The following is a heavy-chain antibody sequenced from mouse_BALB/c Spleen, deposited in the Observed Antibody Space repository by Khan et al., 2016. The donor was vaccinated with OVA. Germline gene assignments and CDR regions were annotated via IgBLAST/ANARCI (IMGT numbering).Heavy chain of an antibody. Sequence: EVELVESGGGLVKPGGSLKLSCAASGFTFSSYTMSWVRQTPEKRLEWVAPISSGGTYTYYPDSVKGRFTISRDNAKNTLYLQMSRLKSEDTAMYYCTRDGNYAHWYFDVWGAGTTVTVSS. J-gene: IGHJ1*01. V-gene: IGHV5-6-4*01. D-gene: IGHD2-1*01. CDR3: TRDGNYAHWYFDV. CDR1: GFTFSSYT. CDR2: ISSGGTYT.